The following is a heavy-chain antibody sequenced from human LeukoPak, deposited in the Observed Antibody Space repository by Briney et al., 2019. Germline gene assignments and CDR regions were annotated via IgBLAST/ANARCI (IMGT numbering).Heavy chain of an antibody. CDR3: ARDSFAGYDSSGYSSYDY. Sequence: PGGSLRLSCAASGFSFSDYSMNWVRQAPGKGLEWVSFISSYSTCIYYADSLKGRFTISRDNAKNSLYLQMNSLRAEDTAVYYCARDSFAGYDSSGYSSYDYWGQGTLVTVSS. CDR2: ISSYSTCI. D-gene: IGHD3-22*01. CDR1: GFSFSDYS. V-gene: IGHV3-21*01. J-gene: IGHJ4*02.